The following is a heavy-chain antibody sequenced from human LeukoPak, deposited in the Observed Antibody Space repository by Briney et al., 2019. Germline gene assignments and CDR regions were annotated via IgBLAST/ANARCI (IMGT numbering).Heavy chain of an antibody. Sequence: GGSLRLSCEGSGFNFGGYSMSWVRQAPGKGLEWVSGVLSGGGSTYYADAVKGRFTISRDNSRSTLYLQMNSLRAEDTAVYYCAKDAIYGDGYWEFDYWGQGTLVSVSS. V-gene: IGHV3-23*01. J-gene: IGHJ4*02. D-gene: IGHD2-21*01. CDR2: VLSGGGST. CDR1: GFNFGGYS. CDR3: AKDAIYGDGYWEFDY.